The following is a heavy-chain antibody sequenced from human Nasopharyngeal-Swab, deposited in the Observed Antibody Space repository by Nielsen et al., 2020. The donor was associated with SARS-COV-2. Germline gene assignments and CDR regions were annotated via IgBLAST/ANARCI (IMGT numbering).Heavy chain of an antibody. J-gene: IGHJ4*02. CDR2: INHSGST. V-gene: IGHV4-34*01. Sequence: SQTRSLTCAVYGGSFSGYYWSWIRQPPGKGLEWIGEINHSGSTNYNPSLKSRVTISVDTSKNQFSLKLSSVTAADTAVYYCARLLGYCSSTSCDYWGQGTLVTVSS. CDR3: ARLLGYCSSTSCDY. CDR1: GGSFSGYY. D-gene: IGHD2-2*01.